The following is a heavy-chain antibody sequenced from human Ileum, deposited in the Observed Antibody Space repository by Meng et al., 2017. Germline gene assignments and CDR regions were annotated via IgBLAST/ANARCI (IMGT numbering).Heavy chain of an antibody. Sequence: QVQLQQSGPGLVKPSQTLSLTCAVSGGSVSSNIAAWNLIRQSPLRGLEWLGRTYYRSKWYSEYAVSVKSRISITPDTSKNQFSLQMNSVTPEDTAVYYCASGSGSLDYWGPGPLVTVSS. J-gene: IGHJ4*02. CDR2: TYYRSKWYS. D-gene: IGHD3-3*01. CDR3: ASGSGSLDY. V-gene: IGHV6-1*01. CDR1: GGSVSSNIAA.